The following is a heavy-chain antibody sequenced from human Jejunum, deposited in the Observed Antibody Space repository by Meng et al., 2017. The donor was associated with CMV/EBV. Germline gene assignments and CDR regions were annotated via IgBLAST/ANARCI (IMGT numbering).Heavy chain of an antibody. Sequence: ALSSYAMHWVRKAPGKGLEWVAFIRFDGTNNYLVDSVKGRFTISRDNSKNMLFLQMNSLRAEDTAVYYCAKDKIPVSPYYYGMDVWGQGTTVTVSS. D-gene: IGHD4-11*01. CDR2: IRFDGTNN. CDR3: AKDKIPVSPYYYGMDV. J-gene: IGHJ6*02. V-gene: IGHV3-30*02. CDR1: ALSSYA.